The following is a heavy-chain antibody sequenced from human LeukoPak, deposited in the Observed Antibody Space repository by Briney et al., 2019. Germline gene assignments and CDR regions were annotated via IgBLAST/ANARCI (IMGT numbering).Heavy chain of an antibody. CDR2: ISDSGGST. V-gene: IGHV3-23*01. D-gene: IGHD1-26*01. CDR1: GYTFSSYA. J-gene: IGHJ4*02. Sequence: GGSLRLSCAASGYTFSSYAMSWVRQAPGRGLEWVSAISDSGGSTYNADSVKGRFTISRDNSKNTLYLQMNSLRAEDTAVYYCAKVRRGGYYLPEDWGQGTLVTVSS. CDR3: AKVRRGGYYLPED.